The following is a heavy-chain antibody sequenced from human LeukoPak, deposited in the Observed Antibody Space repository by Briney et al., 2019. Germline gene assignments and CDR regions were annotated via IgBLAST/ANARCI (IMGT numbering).Heavy chain of an antibody. Sequence: SGTLSLTCAVSGGSISSSNWWSWVRQPPGKGLEWIGEIYHSVSTNYNPSLKSRVTISVDKSKNLFSLKLSSVTAADTAVYYCARVIAAAGTAFDPWGQGTLVTVSS. D-gene: IGHD6-13*01. V-gene: IGHV4-4*02. J-gene: IGHJ5*02. CDR3: ARVIAAAGTAFDP. CDR2: IYHSVST. CDR1: GGSISSSNW.